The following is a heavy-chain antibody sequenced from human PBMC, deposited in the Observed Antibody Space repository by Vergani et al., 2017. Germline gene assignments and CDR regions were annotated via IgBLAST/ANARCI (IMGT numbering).Heavy chain of an antibody. Sequence: QLQLQESGPGLVKPSETLSLTCTVSGGSISSYYWSWIRQPPGKGLEWIGYIYYSGSTNYNPSLKSRVTISVDTSKNQFSLKLSSVTAADTAVYYCARAVEMATVFDYWGQGTLVTVSS. CDR1: GGSISSYY. V-gene: IGHV4-59*01. J-gene: IGHJ4*02. CDR2: IYYSGST. D-gene: IGHD5-24*01. CDR3: ARAVEMATVFDY.